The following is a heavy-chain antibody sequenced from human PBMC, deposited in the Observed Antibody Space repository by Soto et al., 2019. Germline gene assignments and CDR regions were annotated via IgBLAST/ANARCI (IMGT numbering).Heavy chain of an antibody. Sequence: VAVISYDGSNKYYADSVKGRFTISRDNSKNTLYLQMNSLRAEDTAVYYCAKGRPKYSSGWYFDYWGQGTLVTVSS. V-gene: IGHV3-30*18. D-gene: IGHD6-19*01. J-gene: IGHJ4*02. CDR3: AKGRPKYSSGWYFDY. CDR2: ISYDGSNK.